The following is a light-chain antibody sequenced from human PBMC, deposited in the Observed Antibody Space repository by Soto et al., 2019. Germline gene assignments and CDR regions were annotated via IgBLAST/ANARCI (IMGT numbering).Light chain of an antibody. J-gene: IGKJ1*01. CDR2: GAS. CDR1: QSVSSN. Sequence: EIVMTQSPATLSVSPGERATLSCRASQSVSSNLAWYQQKPGQAPSLLIYGASTRATGTPARFSGSGSGTEFTLTISSLQSEDFAVYYCQQYNSYPWTFGQGTKVEIK. CDR3: QQYNSYPWT. V-gene: IGKV3-15*01.